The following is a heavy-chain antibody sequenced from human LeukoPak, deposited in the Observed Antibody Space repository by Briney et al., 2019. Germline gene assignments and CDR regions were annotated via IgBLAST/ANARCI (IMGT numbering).Heavy chain of an antibody. D-gene: IGHD3-10*01. Sequence: SETLSLTCTVSGGSISTYYWSWIRQPPGKGLEWIGEINHSGSTNYNPSLKSRVTISVDTSKNQFSLKLSSVTAADTAVYYCARPKAVYGSGSFDAFDIWGQGTMVTVSS. V-gene: IGHV4-34*01. CDR1: GGSISTYY. CDR2: INHSGST. J-gene: IGHJ3*02. CDR3: ARPKAVYGSGSFDAFDI.